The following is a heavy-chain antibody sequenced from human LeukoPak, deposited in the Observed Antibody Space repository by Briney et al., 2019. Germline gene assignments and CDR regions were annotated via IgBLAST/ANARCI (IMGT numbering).Heavy chain of an antibody. V-gene: IGHV3-21*01. Sequence: GGSLRLSCAASGFTFSSYSMNWVRQAPGKGLEWVSSISSSGRHIYYADSVKGRFTVSRDNARNTLYLQMNSLRAEDTAVYYCARERKYDSNFDYWGQGTLVTVSS. CDR1: GFTFSSYS. J-gene: IGHJ4*02. D-gene: IGHD1-1*01. CDR3: ARERKYDSNFDY. CDR2: ISSSGRHI.